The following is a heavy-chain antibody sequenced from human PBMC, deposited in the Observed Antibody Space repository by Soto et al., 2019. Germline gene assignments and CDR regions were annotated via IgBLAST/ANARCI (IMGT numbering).Heavy chain of an antibody. Sequence: SETLSLTCTVSGGSIGSSSWSWIRQPPGRGLEWIGSVFYTGFTSYNPSLESRVSVSVDTSKSQFSLKLSAVTAADTAVYYCATSQKGYNWNYFDHWGQGALVTVSS. CDR2: VFYTGFT. J-gene: IGHJ4*02. CDR3: ATSQKGYNWNYFDH. D-gene: IGHD1-20*01. V-gene: IGHV4-59*04. CDR1: GGSIGSSS.